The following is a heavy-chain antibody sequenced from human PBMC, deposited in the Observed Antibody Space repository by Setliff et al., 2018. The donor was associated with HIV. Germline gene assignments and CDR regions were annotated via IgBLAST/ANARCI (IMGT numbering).Heavy chain of an antibody. CDR3: ASPSTYYNFWSGYYTAYYYGMDV. J-gene: IGHJ6*02. Sequence: GASVKVSCKASGGTFSSYAISWVRQAPGQGLEWMGGIIPIFGTANYAQKFQGRVTITADESTSTAYMELSSLRSEDTAVYYCASPSTYYNFWSGYYTAYYYGMDVWGQGTTVTVSS. CDR2: IIPIFGTA. CDR1: GGTFSSYA. D-gene: IGHD3-3*01. V-gene: IGHV1-69*13.